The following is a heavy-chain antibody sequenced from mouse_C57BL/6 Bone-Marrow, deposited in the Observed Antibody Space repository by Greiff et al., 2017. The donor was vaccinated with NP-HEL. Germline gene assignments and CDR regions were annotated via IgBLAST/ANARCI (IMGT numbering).Heavy chain of an antibody. D-gene: IGHD2-3*01. CDR3: ARSCRYDGYYVGFAY. Sequence: QVQLKESGPELVKPGASVKISCKASGYTFTDYYINWVKQRPGQGLEWIGWIYPGSGNTKYNEKFKGKATLTVDTSSSTAYMQLSSLTSEDSAVYFCARSCRYDGYYVGFAYWGQGTLVTVSA. CDR1: GYTFTDYY. CDR2: IYPGSGNT. J-gene: IGHJ3*01. V-gene: IGHV1-84*01.